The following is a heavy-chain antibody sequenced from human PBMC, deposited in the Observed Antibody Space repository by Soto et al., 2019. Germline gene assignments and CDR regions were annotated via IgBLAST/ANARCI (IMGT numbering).Heavy chain of an antibody. CDR2: IGNDGNNK. J-gene: IGHJ3*02. CDR3: ARGGVTGIVGIFGSPLDI. CDR1: GCSFTTYG. Sequence: QVQLVESGGGWVQPWRSLRLSCEATGCSFTTYGMHWVRQAPGKGLEWVAVIGNDGNNKYYAASVYGRFTISRDNSKNTVYFQMKSLGGDDAAVYYCARGGVTGIVGIFGSPLDIWGQGTVVTVSS. V-gene: IGHV3-33*01. D-gene: IGHD1-1*01.